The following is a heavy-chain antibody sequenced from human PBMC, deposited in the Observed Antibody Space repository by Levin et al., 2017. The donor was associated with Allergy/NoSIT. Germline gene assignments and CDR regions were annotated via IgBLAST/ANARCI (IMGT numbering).Heavy chain of an antibody. CDR3: ARGDHPQWLAQKYYDYGMDV. CDR1: GFTVSSNY. V-gene: IGHV3-53*01. CDR2: IYSGGST. Sequence: GGSLRLSCAASGFTVSSNYMSWVRQAPGKGLEWVSVIYSGGSTYYADSVKGRFTISRDNSKNTLYLQMNSLRAEDTAVYYCARGDHPQWLAQKYYDYGMDVWGQGTTVTVSS. D-gene: IGHD6-19*01. J-gene: IGHJ6*02.